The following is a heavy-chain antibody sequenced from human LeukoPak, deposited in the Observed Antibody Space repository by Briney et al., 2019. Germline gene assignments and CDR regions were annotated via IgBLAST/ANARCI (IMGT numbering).Heavy chain of an antibody. CDR3: ARIEGGGDYVVYYYYGMDV. CDR2: MNTKSGNT. CDR1: GYTFTSYE. Sequence: ASVKVSCKASGYTFTSYEINGGRQAAGKGGEGMGGMNTKSGNTGYAQNSQGTVTMASTTSISTAYMELSSLRSEDTAVYYCARIEGGGDYVVYYYYGMDVWGQGTTVTVSS. D-gene: IGHD4-17*01. V-gene: IGHV1-8*01. J-gene: IGHJ6*02.